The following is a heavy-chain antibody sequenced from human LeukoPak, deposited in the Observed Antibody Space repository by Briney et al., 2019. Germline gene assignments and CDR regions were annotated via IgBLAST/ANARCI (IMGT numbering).Heavy chain of an antibody. D-gene: IGHD3-22*01. Sequence: GASVKVPCKASGYTFTSYGISWVRQAPGQGLEWMGWISAYNGNTNYVQKLQGRVTMTTDTSTSTAYMELRSLRSDDTAVYYCARSLPYYDSSGSFDYWGQGTLVTVSS. V-gene: IGHV1-18*01. CDR3: ARSLPYYDSSGSFDY. CDR2: ISAYNGNT. J-gene: IGHJ4*02. CDR1: GYTFTSYG.